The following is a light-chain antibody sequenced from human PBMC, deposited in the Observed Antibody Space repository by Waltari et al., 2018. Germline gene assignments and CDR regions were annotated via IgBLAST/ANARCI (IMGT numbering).Light chain of an antibody. CDR3: ASWDDILIGRL. CDR1: TSHIGKNF. CDR2: RDS. Sequence: QSVLTQPPSASAAPGQRVNISCSGSTSHIGKNFVYWYQQLPGTAPRLIIHRDSQRPSGIPDRFSGSKSGTSASLAISGLRSEDEADYYCASWDDILIGRLFGGGTKLTVL. V-gene: IGLV1-47*01. J-gene: IGLJ2*01.